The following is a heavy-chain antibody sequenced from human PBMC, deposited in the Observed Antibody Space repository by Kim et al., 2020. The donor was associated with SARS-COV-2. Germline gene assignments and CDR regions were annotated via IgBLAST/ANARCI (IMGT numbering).Heavy chain of an antibody. Sequence: GGSLRLSCAASGFTFSSYAMHWVRQAPGKGLEWVAVISYDGSNKYYADSVKGRFTISRDNSKNTLYLQMNSLRAEDTAVYYCARGSGYDFWSGYYYGMDVWGQGTTVTVSS. CDR3: ARGSGYDFWSGYYYGMDV. CDR1: GFTFSSYA. J-gene: IGHJ6*02. V-gene: IGHV3-30-3*01. CDR2: ISYDGSNK. D-gene: IGHD3-3*01.